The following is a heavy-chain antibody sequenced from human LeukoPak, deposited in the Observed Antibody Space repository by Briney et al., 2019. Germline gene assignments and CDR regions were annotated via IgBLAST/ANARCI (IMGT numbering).Heavy chain of an antibody. CDR1: GGTFSSYA. CDR2: IIPIFGTA. J-gene: IGHJ4*02. Sequence: SVKVSCKASGGTFSSYAISWVRQATGQGLEWMGGIIPIFGTANYAQKFQGRVTITADESTSTAYMELSSLRSEDTAVYYCARGNKQYYDFWSGYIGGYYFDYWGQGTLVTVSS. V-gene: IGHV1-69*13. D-gene: IGHD3-3*01. CDR3: ARGNKQYYDFWSGYIGGYYFDY.